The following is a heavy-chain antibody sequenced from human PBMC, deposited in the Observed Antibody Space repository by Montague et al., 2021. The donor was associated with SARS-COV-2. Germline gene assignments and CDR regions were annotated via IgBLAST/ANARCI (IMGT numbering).Heavy chain of an antibody. CDR2: IYYSGST. CDR1: GGSISSYY. Sequence: SETLSLTCTVSGGSISSYYRSWIRQPPGKGLEWIGYIYYSGSTNYNPSLKSRVTISVDTSKNQFSLNLSSVTAADTAVYYCARTAGEGSSITSCANWGYYGIEVWGQGTPVTVSS. CDR3: ARTAGEGSSITSCANWGYYGIEV. D-gene: IGHD2-2*01. J-gene: IGHJ6*02. V-gene: IGHV4-59*01.